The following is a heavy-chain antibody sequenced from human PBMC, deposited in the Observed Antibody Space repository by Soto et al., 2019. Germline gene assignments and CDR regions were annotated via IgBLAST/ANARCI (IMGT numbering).Heavy chain of an antibody. V-gene: IGHV4-59*08. CDR2: IYSSGSA. CDR3: ASVSYFNAFDY. Sequence: PSETLSLTCTASGDSMSTYYWNWIRQSPGKGLEWIGYIYSSGSANYNPSLKSRVAISVDTSKNQFSLKLSSVTAADTAVYYCASVSYFNAFDYWGQGTLVTVSS. J-gene: IGHJ4*02. D-gene: IGHD3-9*01. CDR1: GDSMSTYY.